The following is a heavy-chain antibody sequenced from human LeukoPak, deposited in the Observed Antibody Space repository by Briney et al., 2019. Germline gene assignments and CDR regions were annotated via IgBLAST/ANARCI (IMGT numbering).Heavy chain of an antibody. J-gene: IGHJ4*02. V-gene: IGHV3-23*05. D-gene: IGHD1-14*01. CDR3: AKHPESGNFDY. Sequence: PGGSLRLSCAASGFTFSSYVMSWVRQAPGKGLEWVSIINTNGRTTYYADSVKGRFTISIDNSKNTLYLQMNSLRAEDTAVYYCAKHPESGNFDYWGRGTLVTVSS. CDR2: INTNGRTT. CDR1: GFTFSSYV.